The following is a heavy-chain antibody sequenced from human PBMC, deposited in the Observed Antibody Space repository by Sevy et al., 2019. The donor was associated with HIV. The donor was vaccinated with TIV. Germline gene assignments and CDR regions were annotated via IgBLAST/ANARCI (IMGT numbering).Heavy chain of an antibody. CDR2: IYYSGST. CDR3: ARGPAQSCSGGSCYSYYYYYYMDV. J-gene: IGHJ6*03. V-gene: IGHV4-59*01. CDR1: GGSISSYY. Sequence: SETLSLTCTVSGGSISSYYWSWIRQPPGKGLEWIGYIYYSGSTNYNPSLKSRVTISVDTSKNQFSLKLSSLTAADTAVYYCARGPAQSCSGGSCYSYYYYYYMDVWGKGTTVTVSS. D-gene: IGHD2-15*01.